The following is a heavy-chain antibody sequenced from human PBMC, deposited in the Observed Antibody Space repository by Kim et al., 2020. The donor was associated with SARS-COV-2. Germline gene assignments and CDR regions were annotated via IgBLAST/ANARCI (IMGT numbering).Heavy chain of an antibody. CDR3: EREEKARAFDY. Sequence: ADSIEDQFTIYRDNAKNSLYLQMNSLGDEDTAVYYGEREEKARAFDYWGQGTLVTVSS. D-gene: IGHD6-6*01. V-gene: IGHV3-48*02. J-gene: IGHJ4*02.